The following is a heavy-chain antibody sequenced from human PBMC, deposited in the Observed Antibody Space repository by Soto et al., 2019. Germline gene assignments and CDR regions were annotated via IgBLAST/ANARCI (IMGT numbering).Heavy chain of an antibody. CDR3: TRRGYGDYVVHWYFDL. D-gene: IGHD4-17*01. CDR1: GGSISSGDYY. Sequence: SETLSLTCTVSGGSISSGDYYWSWIRQHPGKGLEWIGCIYYSGSTYYNPSLKSRVTISVDTSKNQFSLKLSSVTAADTAVYYCTRRGYGDYVVHWYFDLWGRGTLVTVSS. V-gene: IGHV4-39*01. CDR2: IYYSGST. J-gene: IGHJ2*01.